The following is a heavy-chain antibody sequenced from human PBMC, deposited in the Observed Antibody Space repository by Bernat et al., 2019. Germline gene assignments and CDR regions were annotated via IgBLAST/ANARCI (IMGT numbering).Heavy chain of an antibody. D-gene: IGHD3-22*01. J-gene: IGHJ3*02. V-gene: IGHV3-53*01. Sequence: EVQLVESGGGLIQPGGSLGLSCAASGFTVSSNYMSWVRQAPGKGLEWVSVIYSGGSTYYADSVKGRFTISRDNSKNTLYLQMNSLRAEDTAVYYCARGSRDSSGYIANAFDIWGQGTMVNVSS. CDR2: IYSGGST. CDR1: GFTVSSNY. CDR3: ARGSRDSSGYIANAFDI.